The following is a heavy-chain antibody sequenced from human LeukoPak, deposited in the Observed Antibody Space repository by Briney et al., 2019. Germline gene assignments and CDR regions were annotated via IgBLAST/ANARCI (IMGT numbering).Heavy chain of an antibody. CDR2: IIPLLGIT. D-gene: IGHD3-16*01. CDR3: ARARSRITFGGIIHAFDI. CDR1: GGTFSSYA. Sequence: SVKVSCKASGGTFSSYAMNWVRQAPGQGLEWVARIIPLLGITNHAQKLQGRVTVTADTSTNTAYMELTSLISDDTAVYYCARARSRITFGGIIHAFDIWGQGTLVTVSS. J-gene: IGHJ3*02. V-gene: IGHV1-69*04.